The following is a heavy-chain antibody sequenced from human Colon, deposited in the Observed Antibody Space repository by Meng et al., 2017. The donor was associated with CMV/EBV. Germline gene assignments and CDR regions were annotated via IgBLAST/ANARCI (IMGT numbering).Heavy chain of an antibody. CDR1: GYTFTGYY. D-gene: IGHD3-22*01. CDR3: ATVSSGYYLYFQH. Sequence: RGPSRAEVKNPGASVKVSCKASGYTFTGYYMHWVRQAPGQGLEWMGWINPNSGGTNYAQKFQGRVTMTRDTSISTAYMELSRLRSDDTAVYYCATVSSGYYLYFQHWGQGTLVTVSS. CDR2: INPNSGGT. V-gene: IGHV1-2*02. J-gene: IGHJ1*01.